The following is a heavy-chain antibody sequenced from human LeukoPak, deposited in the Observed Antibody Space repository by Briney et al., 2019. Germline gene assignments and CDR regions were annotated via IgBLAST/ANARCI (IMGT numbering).Heavy chain of an antibody. CDR1: GFTFTDYF. CDR2: ISSSGSTI. Sequence: GGSLRLSCVASGFTFTDYFMSWVRQAPGKGLEWVSYISSSGSTIYYADSVKGRFTISRDNAKDSLYLQMNSLRAEDTAVYYCARLDWNDIVPSFDYWGQGTLVTVSS. CDR3: ARLDWNDIVPSFDY. V-gene: IGHV3-11*01. J-gene: IGHJ4*02. D-gene: IGHD1-1*01.